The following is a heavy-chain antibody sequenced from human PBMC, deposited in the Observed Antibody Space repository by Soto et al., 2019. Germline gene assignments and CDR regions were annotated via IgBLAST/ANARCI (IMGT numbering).Heavy chain of an antibody. CDR3: ARQLGYSSGWVDY. CDR1: GYSFTSYW. J-gene: IGHJ4*02. V-gene: IGHV5-51*01. Sequence: PGQSLKLSCKSSGYSFTSYWIGWVRQIPGKGLEWMGIIYPGDSDTRYSPSFQGQVTISADKSISTAYLQWSSLKASDTAMYYCARQLGYSSGWVDYWGQGTLVTVSS. D-gene: IGHD6-19*01. CDR2: IYPGDSDT.